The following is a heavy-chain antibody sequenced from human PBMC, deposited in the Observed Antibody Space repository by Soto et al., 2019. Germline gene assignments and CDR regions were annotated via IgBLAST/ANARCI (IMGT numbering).Heavy chain of an antibody. V-gene: IGHV5-10-1*01. J-gene: IGHJ6*02. CDR3: ARQPLGYCSGGSCPKDYYGMDV. D-gene: IGHD2-15*01. Sequence: LGESLKISCKGSGYSFTSYWISWVRQMPGKGLEWMGRIDPSDSYTNYSPSFQGHVTISADKSISTAYLQWSSLKASDTAMYYCARQPLGYCSGGSCPKDYYGMDVWGQGTTVTVSS. CDR1: GYSFTSYW. CDR2: IDPSDSYT.